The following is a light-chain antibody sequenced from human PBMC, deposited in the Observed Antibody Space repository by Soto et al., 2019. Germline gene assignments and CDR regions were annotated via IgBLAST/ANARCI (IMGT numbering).Light chain of an antibody. CDR3: RSYTHRSPGV. V-gene: IGLV2-14*01. CDR2: DVS. CDR1: NNDVGGYES. J-gene: IGLJ1*01. Sequence: QSALTQPASVSGSPGQSITFSCTGTNNDVGGYESVSWYQQHAGRAPRLIIYDVSNRPSGVSGRFSGSKFGNTASLTISGLQAEDEADYYCRSYTHRSPGVFGAGTKLTVL.